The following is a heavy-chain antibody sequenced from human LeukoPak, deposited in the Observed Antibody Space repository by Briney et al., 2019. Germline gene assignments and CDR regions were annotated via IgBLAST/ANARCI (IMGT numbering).Heavy chain of an antibody. CDR1: GGSISSYY. Sequence: SETLSLTCTVSGGSISSYYWSWIRQPPGKGLEWIGYIYYSGSTNYNLSLKSRVTISVDTSKNQFSLKLSSVTAADTAVYYCARIVGATILLIDYWGQGTLVTVSS. CDR2: IYYSGST. CDR3: ARIVGATILLIDY. V-gene: IGHV4-59*01. J-gene: IGHJ4*02. D-gene: IGHD1-26*01.